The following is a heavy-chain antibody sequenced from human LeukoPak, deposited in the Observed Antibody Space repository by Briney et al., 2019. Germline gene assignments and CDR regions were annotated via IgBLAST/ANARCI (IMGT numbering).Heavy chain of an antibody. CDR3: AREFSNYLPHRWFDP. CDR1: GFTFSSYA. J-gene: IGHJ5*02. D-gene: IGHD5-24*01. V-gene: IGHV3-30-3*01. CDR2: ISYDGSNK. Sequence: GGSLRLSCAASGFTFSSYAMHWVRQAPGKGLEWVAVISYDGSNKYYADSVKGRFTISRDNSKNTLYLQMNSLRAEDTAVYYCAREFSNYLPHRWFDPWGQGTLVTVSS.